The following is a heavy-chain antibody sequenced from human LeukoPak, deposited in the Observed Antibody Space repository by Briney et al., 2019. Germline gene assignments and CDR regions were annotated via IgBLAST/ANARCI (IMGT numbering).Heavy chain of an antibody. CDR2: ISGSGAGT. Sequence: PGGSLRLSCAVSGFTFSNYGMSWVRQAPGKGLEWVSGISGSGAGTYYADSVKGRFTISRDNSKNTLYLQMNSLRAKDTAVYYCAKDIGQGLEWPSGIDYWGQGTLVTVSS. J-gene: IGHJ4*02. CDR3: AKDIGQGLEWPSGIDY. D-gene: IGHD3-3*01. V-gene: IGHV3-23*01. CDR1: GFTFSNYG.